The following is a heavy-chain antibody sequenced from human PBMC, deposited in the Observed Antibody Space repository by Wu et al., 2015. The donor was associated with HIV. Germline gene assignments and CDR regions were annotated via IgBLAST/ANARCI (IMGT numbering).Heavy chain of an antibody. CDR3: SAFPRDIWSTGLPY. D-gene: IGHD3-3*02. J-gene: IGHJ1*01. V-gene: IGHV1-24*01. Sequence: HVQLEQSGAVVRKPGASVRVSCKVSEYSLMKLSIHWVRQSPGRGLEWMGGFDPEDDKTIYAQRFQSRVAMTEDTSTDTAYLDLKTLRSDDTAIFFASAFPRDIWSTGLPYWGQGTLVTVSS. CDR2: FDPEDDKT. CDR1: EYSLMKLS.